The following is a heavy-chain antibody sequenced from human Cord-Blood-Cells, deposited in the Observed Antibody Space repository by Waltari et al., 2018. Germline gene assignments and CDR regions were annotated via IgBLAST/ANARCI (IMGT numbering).Heavy chain of an antibody. CDR3: ARPSDWGYFDL. CDR1: GFTFSSYD. V-gene: IGHV3-13*01. Sequence: EVQLVESGGGLVQPGGSLRLSCAASGFTFSSYDMNWVRQATGKGLEWVSAIGTAGDTYYPGSVKGRFTISRENAKNSLYLQMNSLRAGDTAVYYCARPSDWGYFDLWGRGTLVTVSS. CDR2: IGTAGDT. D-gene: IGHD2-21*01. J-gene: IGHJ2*01.